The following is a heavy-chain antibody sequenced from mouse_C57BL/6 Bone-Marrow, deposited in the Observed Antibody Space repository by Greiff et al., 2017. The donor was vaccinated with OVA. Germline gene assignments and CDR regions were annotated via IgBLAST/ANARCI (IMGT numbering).Heavy chain of an antibody. V-gene: IGHV5-4*01. CDR3: ARDGNYGFAY. Sequence: EVKLVESGGGLVKPGGSLKLSCAASGFTFSSYAMSWVRQTPEKRLEWVATISDGGSYTDYPDNVKGRFTISRDNAKNNLYLQMSHLKSEDTAMYYCARDGNYGFAYWGQGTLVTVSA. D-gene: IGHD2-1*01. CDR2: ISDGGSYT. J-gene: IGHJ3*01. CDR1: GFTFSSYA.